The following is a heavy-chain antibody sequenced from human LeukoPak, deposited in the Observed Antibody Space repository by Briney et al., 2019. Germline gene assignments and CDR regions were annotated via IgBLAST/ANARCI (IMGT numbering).Heavy chain of an antibody. Sequence: GASVKVSCKASGYTFTGYYMHWVRQAPGQGLEWMGWINPSSGGTNYAQKFQGRVTMTRDTSISTAYMELSRLRSDDTAVYYCARVVPAAARRGYSGCNWFDPWGQGTLVTVPS. CDR1: GYTFTGYY. CDR3: ARVVPAAARRGYSGCNWFDP. V-gene: IGHV1-2*02. D-gene: IGHD5-12*01. CDR2: INPSSGGT. J-gene: IGHJ5*02.